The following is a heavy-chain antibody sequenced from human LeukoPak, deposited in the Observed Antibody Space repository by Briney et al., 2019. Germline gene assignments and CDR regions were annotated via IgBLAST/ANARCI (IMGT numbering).Heavy chain of an antibody. D-gene: IGHD1-26*01. CDR2: IYYSGST. V-gene: IGHV4-59*01. CDR1: GGSISSYY. CDR3: AKSGGYGLIDY. J-gene: IGHJ4*02. Sequence: PSETLSLTCTVSGGSISSYYWSWIRQPPGKGLEWIGYIYYSGSTNYNPSLKSRVTISVDTSKNQFSLKLNSVSAADTAVYFCAKSGGYGLIDYWGQGTLVTVSS.